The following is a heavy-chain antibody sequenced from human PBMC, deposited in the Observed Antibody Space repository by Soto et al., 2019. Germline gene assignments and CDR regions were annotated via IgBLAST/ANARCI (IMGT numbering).Heavy chain of an antibody. CDR3: ARRCSSTSCYYYYGMDV. D-gene: IGHD2-2*01. CDR2: INPNSGGT. CDR1: GYTFTGYY. J-gene: IGHJ6*02. V-gene: IGHV1-2*02. Sequence: GASVKVSCKASGYTFTGYYMHWVRQAPGQGLEWMGWINPNSGGTNYAQKFQGRVTMTRDTSISTAYMELGRLRSDDTAVYYCARRCSSTSCYYYYGMDVWGQGTTVTVS.